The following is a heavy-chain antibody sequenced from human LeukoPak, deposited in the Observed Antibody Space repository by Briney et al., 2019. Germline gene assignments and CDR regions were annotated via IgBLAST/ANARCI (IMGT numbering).Heavy chain of an antibody. J-gene: IGHJ4*02. CDR1: GGSISSGDYY. CDR3: AGFSSGSSMPFDY. Sequence: PSETLSLTCTVSGGSISSGDYYWSWIRQPPGKGLEWIGYIYYSGSTYYNPSLKSRVTISVDTPKNQFSLKLSSVTAADTAVYYCAGFSSGSSMPFDYWGQGTLVTVSS. D-gene: IGHD1-26*01. V-gene: IGHV4-30-4*08. CDR2: IYYSGST.